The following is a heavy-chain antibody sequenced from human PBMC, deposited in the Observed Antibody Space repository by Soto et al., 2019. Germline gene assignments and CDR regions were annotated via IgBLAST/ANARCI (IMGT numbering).Heavy chain of an antibody. CDR3: GRREDFWNGFFDF. Sequence: ASVKVSCKASGYTFTNYGISWVRQAPGQGLEWMGWISTYNGNTNYAQKLQGRVTMTTDTSTSTAYMELRSLRSDDTAVYYCGRREDFWNGFFDFWGQGTLVTVSS. D-gene: IGHD3-3*01. J-gene: IGHJ4*02. V-gene: IGHV1-18*01. CDR1: GYTFTNYG. CDR2: ISTYNGNT.